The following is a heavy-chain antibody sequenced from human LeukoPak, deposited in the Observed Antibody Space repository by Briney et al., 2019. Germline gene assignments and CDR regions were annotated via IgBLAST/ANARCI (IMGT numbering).Heavy chain of an antibody. V-gene: IGHV4-30-4*02. CDR1: GDSISSRDYY. CDR3: ARVDFWSAYFFDY. Sequence: PSETLSLTCSVSGDSISSRDYYWSWIRQPPGKGLEWIGYIYYSGSTSYNPSLKSRVTISVDTSKNQFSLKLTSVTAADTAVYYCARVDFWSAYFFDYWGQGTLVTVSS. CDR2: IYYSGST. D-gene: IGHD3-3*01. J-gene: IGHJ4*02.